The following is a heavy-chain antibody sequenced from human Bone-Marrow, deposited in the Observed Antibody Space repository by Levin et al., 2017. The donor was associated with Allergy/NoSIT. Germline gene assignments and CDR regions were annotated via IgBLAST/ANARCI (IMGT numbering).Heavy chain of an antibody. CDR3: AKDISGDGSNFDH. CDR1: GFNVDDDA. J-gene: IGHJ4*02. V-gene: IGHV3-9*01. CDR2: ITWNRGKK. Sequence: GGSLRLSCAVSGFNVDDDAMHWVRQAPGKGLEWVSGITWNRGKKDYADSVKGRFTISRDNAKNSLYLQMNSLRTEDTALYYCAKDISGDGSNFDHWGQGTLVTVSS. D-gene: IGHD5-24*01.